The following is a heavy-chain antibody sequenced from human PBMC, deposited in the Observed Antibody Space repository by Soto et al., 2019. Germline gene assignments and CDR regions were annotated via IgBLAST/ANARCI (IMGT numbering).Heavy chain of an antibody. CDR1: GFTFSSYA. D-gene: IGHD3-10*01. Sequence: GSLRLSCAASGFTFSSYAMSWVRQAPGKGLEWVSAISGSGGSTYYADSVEGRFTISRDNSKNTLYLQMNSLRAEDTAVYYCAKLTGNYYGSGSHPGAFDIWGQGTMVTVSS. CDR3: AKLTGNYYGSGSHPGAFDI. CDR2: ISGSGGST. V-gene: IGHV3-23*01. J-gene: IGHJ3*02.